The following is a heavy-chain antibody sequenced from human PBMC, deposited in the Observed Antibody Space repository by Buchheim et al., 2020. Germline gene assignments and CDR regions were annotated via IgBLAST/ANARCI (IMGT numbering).Heavy chain of an antibody. Sequence: QVQLVESGGGVVQPGRSLRLSCAASGFTFSSYAMHWVRQAPGKGLEWVAVISYDGSNKYYADSVKGRFTISRDNSKNTLYLQMNSLRAEDTAVYYCARDKAYDFWSGYQTYGMDVWGRGTT. J-gene: IGHJ6*02. CDR2: ISYDGSNK. V-gene: IGHV3-30*04. CDR3: ARDKAYDFWSGYQTYGMDV. D-gene: IGHD3-3*01. CDR1: GFTFSSYA.